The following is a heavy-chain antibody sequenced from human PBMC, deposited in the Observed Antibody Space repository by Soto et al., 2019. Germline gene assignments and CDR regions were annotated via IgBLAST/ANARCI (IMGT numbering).Heavy chain of an antibody. V-gene: IGHV3-48*03. J-gene: IGHJ4*02. CDR2: ISGSGNAM. CDR3: ARGLVGELSHGGIDYFDY. CDR1: GFTFSSYE. Sequence: GSLRLSCAASGFTFSSYEMNWVRQAPGKGLEWVSYISGSGNAMFYADSVKGRFTISRDNAKNSLSLQMNSLGAEDTAVYYCARGLVGELSHGGIDYFDYWGQGTLVTVSS. D-gene: IGHD3-10*01.